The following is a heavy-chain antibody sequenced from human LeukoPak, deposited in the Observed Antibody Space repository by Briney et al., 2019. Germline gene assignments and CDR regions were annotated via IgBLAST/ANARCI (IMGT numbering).Heavy chain of an antibody. V-gene: IGHV5-51*01. Sequence: GESLKISCKGSGYSFTSYWIGWVRPLPGKGLEWMGIIYPGDSDTRYSPSFQGQVTISADKSISTASLQWSSLKASDTAMYYCASFLYCRSTSCYSGTNWFDPWGQGTLVTVSS. D-gene: IGHD2-2*01. CDR2: IYPGDSDT. J-gene: IGHJ5*02. CDR1: GYSFTSYW. CDR3: ASFLYCRSTSCYSGTNWFDP.